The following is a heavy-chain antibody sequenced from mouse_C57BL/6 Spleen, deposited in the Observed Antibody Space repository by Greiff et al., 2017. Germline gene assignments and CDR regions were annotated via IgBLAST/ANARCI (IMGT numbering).Heavy chain of an antibody. D-gene: IGHD2-2*01. J-gene: IGHJ1*03. V-gene: IGHV5-12*01. Sequence: EVKLMESGGGLVQPGGSLKLSCAASGFTFSDYYMYWVRQTPEKRLEWVAYISNGGGSTYYPDTVKGRFTISRDNAKNTLYLKMSRLKSEDTAMYYCARQGGYDGYFDVWGTGTTVTVSS. CDR1: GFTFSDYY. CDR3: ARQGGYDGYFDV. CDR2: ISNGGGST.